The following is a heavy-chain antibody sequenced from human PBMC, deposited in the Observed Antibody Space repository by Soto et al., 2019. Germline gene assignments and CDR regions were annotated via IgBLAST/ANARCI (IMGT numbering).Heavy chain of an antibody. CDR2: ISGSGGST. V-gene: IGHV3-23*01. CDR3: ANRHARHAFDI. J-gene: IGHJ3*02. Sequence: GGSLRLSCAASGFTFSSYGMNWVRQAPGKGLEWVSYISGSGGSTYYADSVKGRFTISRDNSKNTLYLQMNSLRAEDTAVYYCANRHARHAFDIWGQGTMVTVSS. D-gene: IGHD2-2*01. CDR1: GFTFSSYG.